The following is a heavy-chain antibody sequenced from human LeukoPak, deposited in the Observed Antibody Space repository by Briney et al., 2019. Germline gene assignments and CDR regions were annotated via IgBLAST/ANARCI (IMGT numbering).Heavy chain of an antibody. CDR3: ARRGYSYGLVSYFDY. J-gene: IGHJ4*02. D-gene: IGHD5-18*01. Sequence: SVKVSCKASGGTFSSYAISWVRQAPGQGLEWMGGIIPIFGTANYAQKFQGRVTITADESTSTAYMELSSLRSEDTAVYYCARRGYSYGLVSYFDYWGQGTLSPSPQ. CDR2: IIPIFGTA. CDR1: GGTFSSYA. V-gene: IGHV1-69*13.